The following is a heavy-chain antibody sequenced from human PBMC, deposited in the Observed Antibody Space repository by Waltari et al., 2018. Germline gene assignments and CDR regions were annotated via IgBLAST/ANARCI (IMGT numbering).Heavy chain of an antibody. CDR1: GYTFTSYG. V-gene: IGHV1-18*01. D-gene: IGHD6-19*01. CDR2: ISAYNGNT. CDR3: ARMAVAGSYYYYYYGMDV. Sequence: QVQLVQSGAEVMKPGASVKVSCKASGYTFTSYGISWVRQAPGQGLEWMGWISAYNGNTNYAQKLQGRVTMTTDTSTSTAYMELRSLRSDDTAVYYCARMAVAGSYYYYYYGMDVWGQGTTVTVSS. J-gene: IGHJ6*02.